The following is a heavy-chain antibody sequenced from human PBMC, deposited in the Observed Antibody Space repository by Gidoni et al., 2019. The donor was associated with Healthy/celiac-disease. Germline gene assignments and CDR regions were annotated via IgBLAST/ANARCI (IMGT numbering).Heavy chain of an antibody. D-gene: IGHD1-26*01. CDR3: ARGSGSYAAFDI. J-gene: IGHJ3*02. V-gene: IGHV3-74*01. CDR2: INSDGSST. Sequence: HWVRQAPGKGLVWVSRINSDGSSTSYADSVKGRFTISRDNAKNTLYLQMNSLRAEDTAVYYCARGSGSYAAFDIWGQGTMVTVSS.